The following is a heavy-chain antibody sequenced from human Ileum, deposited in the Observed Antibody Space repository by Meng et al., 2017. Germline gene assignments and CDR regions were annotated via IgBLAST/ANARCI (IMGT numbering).Heavy chain of an antibody. Sequence: QVQLEESGPGLVKPSGTLSLTCAVAGGSISTNWWNWVRQPPGKGLEWIGEIYHSGAFNYNPSLRSRVTISVDKSKNQLSLKLGSLTAADTAVYYCARGAIGTRPFDYWGQGTLVTVSS. CDR1: GGSISTNW. D-gene: IGHD2-21*01. V-gene: IGHV4-4*02. CDR2: IYHSGAF. CDR3: ARGAIGTRPFDY. J-gene: IGHJ4*02.